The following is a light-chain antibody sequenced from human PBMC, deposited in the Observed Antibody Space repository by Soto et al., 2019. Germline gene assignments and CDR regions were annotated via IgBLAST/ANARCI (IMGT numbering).Light chain of an antibody. V-gene: IGKV3-11*01. J-gene: IGKJ1*01. CDR3: QQHSHWPPWT. CDR2: GAS. Sequence: EVVLTQTPATLSLSPGERATLSCRASENVRTFVDWYQQKPGQAPRLLMFGASNRATGIPARFSGSGSGTDFTLTISNLEPEDFAVYYCQQHSHWPPWTFGQGTRVEIQ. CDR1: ENVRTF.